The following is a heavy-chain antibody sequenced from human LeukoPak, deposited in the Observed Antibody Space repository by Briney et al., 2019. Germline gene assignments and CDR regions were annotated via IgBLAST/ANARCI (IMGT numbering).Heavy chain of an antibody. CDR1: GGSISSSSYY. CDR2: IYYSGST. Sequence: SETLSLTCTVSGGSISSSSYYWGWIRQPPGKGLEWIGSIYYSGSTYYNPSLKSRVTISVDTSKNQFSLKLSSVTAADTAVYYCARLIDYYYGMDVWGQETTVTVSS. CDR3: ARLIDYYYGMDV. V-gene: IGHV4-39*01. J-gene: IGHJ6*02. D-gene: IGHD3-16*02.